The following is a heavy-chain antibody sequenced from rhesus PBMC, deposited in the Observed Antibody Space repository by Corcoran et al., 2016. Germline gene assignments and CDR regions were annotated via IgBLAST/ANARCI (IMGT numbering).Heavy chain of an antibody. V-gene: IGHV1-111*02. CDR1: GFTFLAFY. Sequence: VQLVQSGAEVKQPGASVKISCTTSGFTFLAFYLHWVRQAPGKGLEWVGRVNPEDGEAIHAQKVQDRVTITADTSTDTAYRELSSLRAEDTAVYYCATAAFEYWGQGVLVTVSS. CDR3: ATAAFEY. CDR2: VNPEDGEA. J-gene: IGHJ4*01.